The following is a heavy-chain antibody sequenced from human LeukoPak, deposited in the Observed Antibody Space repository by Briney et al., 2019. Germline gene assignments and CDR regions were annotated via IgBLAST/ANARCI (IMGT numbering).Heavy chain of an antibody. CDR1: GFTFSSYA. J-gene: IGHJ4*02. CDR2: ISGSGGST. D-gene: IGHD3-10*01. CDR3: AKDLELTYYGSGSYFDY. Sequence: GGSLRLSCAASGFTFSSYAISWVRQAPGKGLEWVSTISGSGGSTYCADSVKGRFTISRDNSKNTLYLQMNSQRAEDTAVYYCAKDLELTYYGSGSYFDYWGQGTLVTVSS. V-gene: IGHV3-23*01.